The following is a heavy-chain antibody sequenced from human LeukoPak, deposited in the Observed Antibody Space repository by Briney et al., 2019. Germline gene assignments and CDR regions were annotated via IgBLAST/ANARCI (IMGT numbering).Heavy chain of an antibody. V-gene: IGHV1-69*13. D-gene: IGHD4-23*01. Sequence: ASVKVSCKASGGTFSSYAISWVRQAPGQGLEWMGGIIPIFGTANYAQKFQGRVTITADESTSTAYMELSSLRSEDTAVYYCASGHDYGGNWFDPWGQGTLVTVSS. J-gene: IGHJ5*02. CDR2: IIPIFGTA. CDR1: GGTFSSYA. CDR3: ASGHDYGGNWFDP.